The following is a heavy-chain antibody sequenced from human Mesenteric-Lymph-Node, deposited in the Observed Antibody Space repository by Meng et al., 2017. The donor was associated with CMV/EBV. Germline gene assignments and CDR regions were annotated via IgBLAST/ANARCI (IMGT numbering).Heavy chain of an antibody. CDR1: GGSFSGYY. Sequence: LRQWCAGLWRPSETLSDTFAVYGGSFSGYYWNWIRQSSEKGLEWIGEINHSGRTTYTPSFTSRIIISVDTSTNQISLNMSSVTAADTAVYYCARGSSYDILTGYFDYWGQGALVTVSS. D-gene: IGHD3-9*01. CDR2: INHSGRT. CDR3: ARGSSYDILTGYFDY. V-gene: IGHV4-34*02. J-gene: IGHJ4*02.